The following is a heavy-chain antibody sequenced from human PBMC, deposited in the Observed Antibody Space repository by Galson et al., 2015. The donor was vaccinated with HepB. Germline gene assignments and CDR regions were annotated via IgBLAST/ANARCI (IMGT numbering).Heavy chain of an antibody. J-gene: IGHJ6*02. Sequence: SLRLSCAASGFTFDDYTMHWVRQAPGKGLEWVSLISWDGGSTYYADSVKGRFTISRDNSKNSLYLQMNSLRTEDTALYYCAKDVAAAGRTFYYYYYGMDVWGQGTTVTVSS. CDR2: ISWDGGST. V-gene: IGHV3-43*01. CDR3: AKDVAAAGRTFYYYYYGMDV. CDR1: GFTFDDYT. D-gene: IGHD6-13*01.